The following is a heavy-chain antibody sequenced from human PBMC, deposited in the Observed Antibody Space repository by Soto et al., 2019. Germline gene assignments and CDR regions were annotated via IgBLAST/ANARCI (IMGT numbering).Heavy chain of an antibody. CDR1: GFTFSSYP. CDR3: VKDFSNYGDHVWFDY. J-gene: IGHJ4*02. CDR2: IGSNGAAT. Sequence: DVQLVESGGGLVQPGGSLRLSCSASGFTFSSYPMHWVRLAQGKGLEYVSGIGSNGAATYYRDSVKGRFIVSRDNSKNTLNLQMSSLSSEDTAVYYCVKDFSNYGDHVWFDYWGQGTLVTVSS. V-gene: IGHV3-64D*06. D-gene: IGHD4-17*01.